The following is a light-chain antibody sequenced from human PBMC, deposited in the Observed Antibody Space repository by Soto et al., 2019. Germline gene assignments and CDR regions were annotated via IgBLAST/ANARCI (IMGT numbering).Light chain of an antibody. Sequence: QSVLTQPASVSGSPGQSITISCNGTSSDVGGYNYVSWYQQHPGKAPKLMIYEVSNRPSGVSNRFSGSKSGNTASLTISGLQAEDEADYYCSSYTSSSTPWVFGGGTKVTVL. CDR1: SSDVGGYNY. CDR2: EVS. J-gene: IGLJ3*02. CDR3: SSYTSSSTPWV. V-gene: IGLV2-14*01.